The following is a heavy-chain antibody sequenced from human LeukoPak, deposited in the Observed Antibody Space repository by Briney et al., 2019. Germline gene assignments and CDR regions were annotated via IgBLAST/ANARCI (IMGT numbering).Heavy chain of an antibody. D-gene: IGHD3-22*01. Sequence: ASVKVSCKAPGYTFTGYYMHWVRQAPGQGLEWMGWINPNSGGTNYAQKFQGRVTMTRDTSISTAYMELSRLRSDDTAVYYCARDFYDSSGSLVVGAFDIWGQGTMVTVSS. CDR1: GYTFTGYY. CDR3: ARDFYDSSGSLVVGAFDI. V-gene: IGHV1-2*02. CDR2: INPNSGGT. J-gene: IGHJ3*02.